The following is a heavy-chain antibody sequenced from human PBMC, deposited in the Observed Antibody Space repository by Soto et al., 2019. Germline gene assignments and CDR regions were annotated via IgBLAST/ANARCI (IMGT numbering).Heavy chain of an antibody. CDR1: GYTFTNYW. V-gene: IGHV5-51*01. CDR3: AGVVNVGYYYYAMDV. D-gene: IGHD2-15*01. J-gene: IGHJ6*02. CDR2: IYPGDSDT. Sequence: GASLKISCKGSGYTFTNYWIGWVRQMPGKGTEWMGIIYPGDSDTQYNPSFQGQVTISADKSITTTYLQWSSLKASDTAIYYCAGVVNVGYYYYAMDVWGQGTTVTVSS.